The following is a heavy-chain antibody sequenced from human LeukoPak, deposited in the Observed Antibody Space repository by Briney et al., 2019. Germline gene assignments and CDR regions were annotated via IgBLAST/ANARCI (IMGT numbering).Heavy chain of an antibody. CDR1: GFTFSSYE. CDR2: ISSSGSTK. D-gene: IGHD2-15*01. CDR3: ARVLRYCSGGNCYSGGLGYMDV. V-gene: IGHV3-48*03. Sequence: PGGSLRLSYAASGFTFSSYEMNWVRQAPGKGLEWVSYISSSGSTKYYADSVKGRFTISRDNAKNSLFLQMNSLRAEDTAVYYCARVLRYCSGGNCYSGGLGYMDVWGKGTTVTISS. J-gene: IGHJ6*03.